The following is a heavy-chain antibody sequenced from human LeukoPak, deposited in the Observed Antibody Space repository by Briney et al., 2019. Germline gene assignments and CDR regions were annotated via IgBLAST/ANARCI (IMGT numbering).Heavy chain of an antibody. CDR3: ARDRRDSSGYYPFDY. D-gene: IGHD3-22*01. CDR1: GFTVSSNY. J-gene: IGHJ4*02. V-gene: IGHV3-53*01. CDR2: IYSGGST. Sequence: GGSLRLSCAASGFTVSSNYMSWVRQAPGKGLERVSVIYSGGSTYYADSVKGRFTISRDNSKNTLYLQMNSLRAEDTAVYYCARDRRDSSGYYPFDYWGQGTLVTVSS.